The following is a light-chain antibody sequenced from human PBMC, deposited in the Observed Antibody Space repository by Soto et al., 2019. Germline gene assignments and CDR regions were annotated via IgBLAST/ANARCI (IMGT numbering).Light chain of an antibody. V-gene: IGLV1-40*01. CDR1: SSNIGAGYD. CDR3: QSYDSSLSGWV. Sequence: QSVLTQPPSVSGAPGQRVTISCTGSSSNIGAGYDVHWYQQLPGTAPKLLIFGNNNRPSGVPDRFSGSKSGTSASLAITGLQAEDEADYYCQSYDSSLSGWVFGGGPKLTVI. J-gene: IGLJ3*02. CDR2: GNN.